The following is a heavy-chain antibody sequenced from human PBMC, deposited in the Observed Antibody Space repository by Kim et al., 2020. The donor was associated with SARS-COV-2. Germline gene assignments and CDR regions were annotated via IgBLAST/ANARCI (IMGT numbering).Heavy chain of an antibody. J-gene: IGHJ4*02. CDR2: ISGSGGST. CDR1: GFTFSSYA. D-gene: IGHD2-2*01. V-gene: IGHV3-23*01. Sequence: GGSLRLSCAASGFTFSSYAMSWVRQAPGKGLEWVSAISGSGGSTYYADSVKGRFTISRDNSKNTLYLQMNSLRAEDTAVYYCAKDHACSSTSCYFAYWGQGTLVTVSS. CDR3: AKDHACSSTSCYFAY.